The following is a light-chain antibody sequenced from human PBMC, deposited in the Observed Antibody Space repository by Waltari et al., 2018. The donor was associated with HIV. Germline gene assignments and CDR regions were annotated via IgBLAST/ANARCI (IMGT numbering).Light chain of an antibody. J-gene: IGKJ1*01. Sequence: LTWSPSFPPEPVGDKVTHTCPASQGSSSSLAWYQQQPGKAPTLLIYAASTMQSGVPSRFSGSGSGTEFTLTISSLQPEDFATYYCQQLNSYPRTFGQGTKVEIK. CDR3: QQLNSYPRT. V-gene: IGKV1-9*01. CDR1: QGSSSS. CDR2: AAS.